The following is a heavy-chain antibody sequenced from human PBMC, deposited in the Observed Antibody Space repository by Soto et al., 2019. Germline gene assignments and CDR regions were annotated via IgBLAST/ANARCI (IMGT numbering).Heavy chain of an antibody. CDR1: GFTLGRYG. V-gene: IGHV3-23*01. J-gene: IGHJ4*02. Sequence: GGSLRLSCAASGFTLGRYGMSWVRQAPGKGLEWVSAVSPNGQGIYYADSVRGRFTISRDFSKNTVFLHMDSLRAEDTAVYYCAKDRDYPRDYFHYWGQGTLGTAPQ. D-gene: IGHD3-10*01. CDR3: AKDRDYPRDYFHY. CDR2: VSPNGQGI.